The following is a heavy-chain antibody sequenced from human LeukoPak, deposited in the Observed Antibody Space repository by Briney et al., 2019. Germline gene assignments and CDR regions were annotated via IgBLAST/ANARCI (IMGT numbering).Heavy chain of an antibody. Sequence: SETLSLTCAVSGGSISSGGYSWSWIRQPPGKGLEWIGYIYHSGSTYYNPSLKSRVTISVDRSKNQFSLKLSSVTAADTAVYYCARVGNSGSHFDYWGQGTLVTVSS. CDR2: IYHSGST. D-gene: IGHD1-26*01. CDR1: GGSISSGGYS. CDR3: ARVGNSGSHFDY. V-gene: IGHV4-30-2*01. J-gene: IGHJ4*02.